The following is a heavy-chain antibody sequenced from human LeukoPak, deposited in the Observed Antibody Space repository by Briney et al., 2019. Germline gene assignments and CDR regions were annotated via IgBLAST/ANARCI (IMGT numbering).Heavy chain of an antibody. J-gene: IGHJ4*02. D-gene: IGHD3-10*01. V-gene: IGHV3-23*01. CDR3: AKGESHPKYYFDY. CDR1: GFTFSTYA. CDR2: ISGSDGST. Sequence: GGSLRLSCAASGFTFSTYAMRWDRQAPGKGLEWVSSISGSDGSTYYADSVKGRFTISRDNSKNTLYLQMNSLRAEDTAVYYCAKGESHPKYYFDYWGQGTLLTVSS.